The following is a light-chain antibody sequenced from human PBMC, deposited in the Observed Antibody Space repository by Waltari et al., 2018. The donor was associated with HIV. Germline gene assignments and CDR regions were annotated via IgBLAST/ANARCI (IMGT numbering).Light chain of an antibody. CDR3: CADISGSALV. Sequence: QSALTQPASVSGSTGQSITIPCTATSSAVVDFDSVSWYQHHPGKAPRLLIYDVTKRPSGVSSRFSGSKSGSTASLTISGLQSEDEADFYCCADISGSALVFGGGTKVTVL. J-gene: IGLJ3*02. CDR2: DVT. CDR1: SSAVVDFDS. V-gene: IGLV2-14*03.